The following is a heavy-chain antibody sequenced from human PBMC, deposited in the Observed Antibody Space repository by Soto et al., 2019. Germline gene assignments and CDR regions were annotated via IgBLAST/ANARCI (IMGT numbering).Heavy chain of an antibody. CDR1: GGSISPYY. V-gene: IGHV4-30-4*01. CDR3: ARSRITMVRDTDAFDI. J-gene: IGHJ3*02. Sequence: PSETLSLTCTVSGGSISPYYWSWIRQPPGKGLEWIGYIYYSGSTYYNPSLKSRVTISVDTSKNQFSLKLSSVTAADTAVYYCARSRITMVRDTDAFDIWGQGTMVTVSS. CDR2: IYYSGST. D-gene: IGHD3-10*01.